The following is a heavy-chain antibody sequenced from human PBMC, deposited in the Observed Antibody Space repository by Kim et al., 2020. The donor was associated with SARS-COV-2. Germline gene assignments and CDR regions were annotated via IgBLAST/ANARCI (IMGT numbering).Heavy chain of an antibody. D-gene: IGHD3-16*02. CDR2: IYYSGST. V-gene: IGHV4-59*01. J-gene: IGHJ3*02. CDR1: GGSISSYY. Sequence: SETLSLTCTVSGGSISSYYWSWIRQPPGKGLEWIGYIYYSGSTNYNPSLKSRVTISVDTSKNQFSLKLSSVTAADTAVYYCARDRKGYDYVWGSYREDDLDIWGQGTMVTVSS. CDR3: ARDRKGYDYVWGSYREDDLDI.